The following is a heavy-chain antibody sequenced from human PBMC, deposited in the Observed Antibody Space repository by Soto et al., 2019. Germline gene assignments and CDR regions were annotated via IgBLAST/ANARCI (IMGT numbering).Heavy chain of an antibody. CDR2: FDPEDGET. CDR3: ATDLPGLLLAY. V-gene: IGHV1-24*01. CDR1: GGTFSSYA. J-gene: IGHJ4*02. Sequence: ASVKVSCKASGGTFSSYAISWVRQAPGKGLEWMGGFDPEDGETIYAQKFQGRVTMTEDTSTDTAYMELSSLRSEDTAVYYCATDLPGLLLAYWGQGTLVTVSS. D-gene: IGHD3-22*01.